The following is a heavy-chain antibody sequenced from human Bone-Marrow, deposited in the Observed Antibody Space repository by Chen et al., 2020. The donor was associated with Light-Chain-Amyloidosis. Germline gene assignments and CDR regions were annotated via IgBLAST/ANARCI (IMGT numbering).Heavy chain of an antibody. CDR1: GFTFDDYA. CDR2: IRWNSCSI. J-gene: IGHJ4*02. V-gene: IGHV3-9*01. D-gene: IGHD2-2*02. CDR3: AKAILPAAIGYFDY. Sequence: EVQLVESGGGLVQPGRSLRLSCAASGFTFDDYAMHWVRQAPGKGLEWVSGIRWNSCSIGYADSVKGRFTISRDNAKNSLYLQMNSLRAEDTALYYCAKAILPAAIGYFDYWGQGTLVTVSS.